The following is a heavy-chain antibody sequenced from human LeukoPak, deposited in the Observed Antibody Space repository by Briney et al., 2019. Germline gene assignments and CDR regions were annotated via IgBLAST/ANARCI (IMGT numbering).Heavy chain of an antibody. CDR1: GYTLTSYD. J-gene: IGHJ4*02. Sequence: ASVKVSCKASGYTLTSYDINWVRQATGQGLEWMGWMNPNNGRTGYAQNFQGRITITRNTSISTAYMELSSLRSEDTAVYYCTRETSSRYFDYWGQGTLVTVSS. CDR2: MNPNNGRT. V-gene: IGHV1-8*01. CDR3: TRETSSRYFDY.